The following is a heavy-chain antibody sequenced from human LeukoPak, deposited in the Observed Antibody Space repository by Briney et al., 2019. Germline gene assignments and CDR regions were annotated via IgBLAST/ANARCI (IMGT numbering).Heavy chain of an antibody. J-gene: IGHJ4*01. Sequence: PSETLSLTCTVSGGSLSIYYWSWIRHPPGKGMEWVVYIFYSGPTNYNPSLKSRVTTSVDTSKNQFSLSLSSATAAHTAVYYCARELVARGRYFDSWGHGALGTASS. CDR3: ARELVARGRYFDS. D-gene: IGHD6-13*01. CDR2: IFYSGPT. V-gene: IGHV4-59*01. CDR1: GGSLSIYY.